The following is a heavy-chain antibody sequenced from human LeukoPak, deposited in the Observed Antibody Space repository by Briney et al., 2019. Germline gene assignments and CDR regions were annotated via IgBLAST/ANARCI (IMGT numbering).Heavy chain of an antibody. D-gene: IGHD5-24*01. CDR2: ISGTGGTT. J-gene: IGHJ4*02. CDR1: GFTFSNYS. CDR3: ATLKDKWLQSPGTDY. Sequence: GGSLRLSCAASGFTFSNYSMSWVRQAPGKGLEWVSTISGTGGTTYYADSVRGRFTISRDNSKDTVFLQTNSLRAEDTAIYYCATLKDKWLQSPGTDYWGQGTLVTVSS. V-gene: IGHV3-23*01.